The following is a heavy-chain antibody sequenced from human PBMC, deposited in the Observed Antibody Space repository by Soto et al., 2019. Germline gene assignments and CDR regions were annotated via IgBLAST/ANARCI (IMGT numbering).Heavy chain of an antibody. D-gene: IGHD1-26*01. CDR2: IFSNDEK. CDR3: ARINPGWELLGGFDP. J-gene: IGHJ5*02. V-gene: IGHV2-26*01. CDR1: GFSLSNARMG. Sequence: ESGPTLVNPTETLTLTCTVSGFSLSNARMGVSWIRQPPGKALEWLAHIFSNDEKSYSTSLKSRLTISKDTSKSQVVLTMTNMDPVDTATYYCARINPGWELLGGFDPWGQGTLVTVSS.